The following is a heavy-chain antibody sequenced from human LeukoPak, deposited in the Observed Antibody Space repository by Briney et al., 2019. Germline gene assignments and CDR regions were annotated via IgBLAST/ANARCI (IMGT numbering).Heavy chain of an antibody. V-gene: IGHV4-59*08. J-gene: IGHJ4*02. CDR2: IYYTGST. CDR1: GGSISSYY. Sequence: SETLSLTCTVSGGSISSYYWSWIRQPPGKGLEWIGYIYYTGSTNYNPSLKSRVTISVDTSKNQFSLKLSSVTAADTAVYYCASGLVRSRSISNHYYFDYWGQGTLVTVSS. CDR3: ASGLVRSRSISNHYYFDY. D-gene: IGHD3-10*01.